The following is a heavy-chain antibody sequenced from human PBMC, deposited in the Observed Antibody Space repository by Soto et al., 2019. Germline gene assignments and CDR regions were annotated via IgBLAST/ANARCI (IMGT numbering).Heavy chain of an antibody. D-gene: IGHD1-1*01. J-gene: IGHJ4*02. Sequence: QIHLEQSGIEMKEPGTSLKISCATSGYSFTNYGVSWVRQAPGQGLEWMGGISGYNGNTKYAQSFHDRIVMTANKFTSTSYLEMRNLRSNDTAVYYCARANTWVTGRVGTHWGQGTKVTVSS. CDR1: GYSFTNYG. CDR3: ARANTWVTGRVGTH. CDR2: ISGYNGNT. V-gene: IGHV1-18*01.